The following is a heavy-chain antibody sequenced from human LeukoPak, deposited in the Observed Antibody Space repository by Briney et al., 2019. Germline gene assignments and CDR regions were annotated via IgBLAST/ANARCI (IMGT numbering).Heavy chain of an antibody. Sequence: SETLSLTWAVYGGPFSGYYWSWIRQPPGKGLEWIGEINHSGSTNYNPSLKSRVTISVDTSKNQFSLKLSSVTAADTAVYYCARRLDLWGRGTLVTVSS. CDR1: GGPFSGYY. J-gene: IGHJ2*01. V-gene: IGHV4-34*01. CDR2: INHSGST. CDR3: ARRLDL.